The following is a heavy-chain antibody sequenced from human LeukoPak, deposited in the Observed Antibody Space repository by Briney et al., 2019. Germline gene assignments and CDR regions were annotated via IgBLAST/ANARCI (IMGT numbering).Heavy chain of an antibody. J-gene: IGHJ4*02. Sequence: SVKVSCKASGGTFSSYAISWVRQAPGQGLEWMGGIIPMFGTANYAQKFQGRATMTADESTSTVYMELSSLRSEDTAVYYCARSPSGYSGYDPVYYWGQGTLVTVSS. CDR3: ARSPSGYSGYDPVYY. CDR2: IIPMFGTA. V-gene: IGHV1-69*13. CDR1: GGTFSSYA. D-gene: IGHD5-12*01.